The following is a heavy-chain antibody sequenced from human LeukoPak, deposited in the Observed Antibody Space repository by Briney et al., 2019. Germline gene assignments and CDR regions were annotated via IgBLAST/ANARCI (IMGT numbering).Heavy chain of an antibody. CDR1: GYTFTSYD. V-gene: IGHV1-2*02. Sequence: ASVKVSCKASGYTFTSYDINWVRQATGQGLEWMGWMNPNSGGTNYAQKFQGRVTMTRDTSISTAYMELSRLRSDDTAAYYCARDHKESYSSGWFVVSNWFDPWGQGTLVTVSS. D-gene: IGHD6-19*01. CDR3: ARDHKESYSSGWFVVSNWFDP. J-gene: IGHJ5*02. CDR2: MNPNSGGT.